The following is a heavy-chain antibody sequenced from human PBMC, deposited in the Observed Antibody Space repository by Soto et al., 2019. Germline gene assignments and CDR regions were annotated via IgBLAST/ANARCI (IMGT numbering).Heavy chain of an antibody. CDR1: ESSFTNYW. J-gene: IGHJ6*02. CDR2: IYPGDSDT. D-gene: IGHD6-13*01. CDR3: ALHGGIEAAGYYGMDV. V-gene: IGHV5-51*01. Sequence: ISCNDSESSFTNYWIGWVLQIPGKGLEWMGIIYPGDSDTRYSPSFQGQVTISADKSISTAYLQWSSLKASDTAMYYCALHGGIEAAGYYGMDVWGQGTTVTVSS.